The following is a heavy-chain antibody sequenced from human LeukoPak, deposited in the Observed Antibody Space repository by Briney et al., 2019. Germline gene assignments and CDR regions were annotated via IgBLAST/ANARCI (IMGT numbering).Heavy chain of an antibody. V-gene: IGHV3-49*04. Sequence: PGGSLRLSCAASGFTFGDDAMNWVRQAPGKGLEWVSVIRSKAYGGTTEYAASVKGRFTISRDDPKSITYLQMNSLKTEDTAVYYCTRGGDWYCFDYWGQGTLVTVSS. CDR2: IRSKAYGGTT. D-gene: IGHD2-21*02. CDR3: TRGGDWYCFDY. J-gene: IGHJ4*02. CDR1: GFTFGDDA.